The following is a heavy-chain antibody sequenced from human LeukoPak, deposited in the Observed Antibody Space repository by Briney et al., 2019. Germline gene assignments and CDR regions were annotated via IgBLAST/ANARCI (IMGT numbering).Heavy chain of an antibody. Sequence: PGGSLRLSCAASGFTFSGYGMSWVRQAPGKGLEWASGISGSGGRTYYADSVKGRFTISRDNSKNTLYVQMNSLRAEDTAIYYCAKDFALVGELSFRLDAFHIWGQGTMVTVSS. J-gene: IGHJ3*02. V-gene: IGHV3-23*01. CDR3: AKDFALVGELSFRLDAFHI. CDR1: GFTFSGYG. CDR2: ISGSGGRT. D-gene: IGHD3-16*02.